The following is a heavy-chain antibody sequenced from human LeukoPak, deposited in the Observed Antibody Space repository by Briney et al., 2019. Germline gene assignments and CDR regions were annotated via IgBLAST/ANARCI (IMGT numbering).Heavy chain of an antibody. Sequence: ASVKVSCKVSGYTLTELSMHWVRQAPGKGLEWMGGFDPEDGETIYAQKFQGRVTMTEDTSTDTAYMELSSLRSEDTAVYYCATPGRPMVTAMYFDYWGQGTLVTVSS. CDR1: GYTLTELS. J-gene: IGHJ4*02. D-gene: IGHD2-21*02. CDR3: ATPGRPMVTAMYFDY. V-gene: IGHV1-24*01. CDR2: FDPEDGET.